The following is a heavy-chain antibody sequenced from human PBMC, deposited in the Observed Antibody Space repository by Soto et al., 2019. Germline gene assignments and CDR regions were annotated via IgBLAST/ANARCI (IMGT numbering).Heavy chain of an antibody. CDR3: ARELGSSWSPYYYYGMDV. J-gene: IGHJ6*02. Sequence: ASVKVSCKASGYTFTGYYMHWVRQAPGEGLEWMGWINPNSGGTNYAQKFQGWVTMTRDTSISTAYMELSRLRSDDTAVYYCARELGSSWSPYYYYGMDVWGQGTTVTSP. V-gene: IGHV1-2*04. CDR1: GYTFTGYY. D-gene: IGHD6-13*01. CDR2: INPNSGGT.